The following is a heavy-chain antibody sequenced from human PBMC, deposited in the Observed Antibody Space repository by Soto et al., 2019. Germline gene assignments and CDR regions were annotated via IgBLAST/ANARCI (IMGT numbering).Heavy chain of an antibody. J-gene: IGHJ4*02. CDR3: ARGWVGTGSHYFRF. V-gene: IGHV4-34*01. CDR2: INRSRST. Sequence: QVQLQQWGAGLLKPSETLSLTCAVYGESFSGYYWSWIRQPPGKGLEWIGEINRSRSTNHNPSLKSRVTLSVDTSKNQFPLKLNSVTAADTAVYYCARGWVGTGSHYFRFWGQGTLVTVSS. CDR1: GESFSGYY. D-gene: IGHD3-9*01.